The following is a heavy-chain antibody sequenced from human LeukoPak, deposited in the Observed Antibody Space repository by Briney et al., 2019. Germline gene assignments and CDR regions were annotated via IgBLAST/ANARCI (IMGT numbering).Heavy chain of an antibody. J-gene: IGHJ4*02. CDR3: ARGAVAGTNWYFDY. CDR1: GFIFSDHY. V-gene: IGHV3-72*01. D-gene: IGHD6-19*01. Sequence: GGSLGLSRAASGFIFSDHYMDWVRQAPGRGLEWVARIRNKVRGYTTEYAASVQGRFTISRDDSSNSLYLQMSSLKTEDTAVYFCARGAVAGTNWYFDYWGQGTLVAVSS. CDR2: IRNKVRGYTT.